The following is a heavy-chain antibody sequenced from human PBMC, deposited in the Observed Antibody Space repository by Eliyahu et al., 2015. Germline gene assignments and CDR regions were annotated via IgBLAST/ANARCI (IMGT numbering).Heavy chain of an antibody. J-gene: IGHJ6*02. CDR3: ARGGHALYGMDV. Sequence: QVQLVQSGAEVKKPGASVXVSCXXSGYTFTSXAXHWVRQAPGQRLEWMGWINAGNGNTKYSQKFQGRVTITRDTSASTAYMELSSLRSEDTAVYYCARGGHALYGMDVWGQGTTVTVSS. V-gene: IGHV1-3*01. CDR2: INAGNGNT. D-gene: IGHD5-12*01. CDR1: GYTFTSXA.